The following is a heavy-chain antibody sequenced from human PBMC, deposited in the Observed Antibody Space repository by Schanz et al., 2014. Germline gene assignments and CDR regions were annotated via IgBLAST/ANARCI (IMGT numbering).Heavy chain of an antibody. Sequence: EVQLVESGGGLVQPGGSLRLSCAASGFTFSTYCMSWVRQGPGKGLEWVANIKPDESERSYVDSVKGPFTISRDNAKNSLYLQMNSLRAEDTAVYYCARDKGGYYPFDYWGQGTLVTVSS. CDR3: ARDKGGYYPFDY. V-gene: IGHV3-7*01. J-gene: IGHJ4*02. CDR2: IKPDESER. D-gene: IGHD3-3*01. CDR1: GFTFSTYC.